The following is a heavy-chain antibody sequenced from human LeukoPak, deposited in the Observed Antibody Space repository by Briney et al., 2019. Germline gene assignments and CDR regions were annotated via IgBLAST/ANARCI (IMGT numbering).Heavy chain of an antibody. D-gene: IGHD5-12*01. CDR1: GFTFSAYW. Sequence: GRSLRLSCTASGFTFSAYWMRWVRQAPGKGLEWVASIHSGGNEKYHVDSVEGRFTVSRDNAKNSLYLQMNSLRTEDTAVYYCARLTLSASDWCYDYWGQGTLVTVSS. CDR3: ARLTLSASDWCYDY. CDR2: IHSGGNEK. J-gene: IGHJ4*02. V-gene: IGHV3-7*01.